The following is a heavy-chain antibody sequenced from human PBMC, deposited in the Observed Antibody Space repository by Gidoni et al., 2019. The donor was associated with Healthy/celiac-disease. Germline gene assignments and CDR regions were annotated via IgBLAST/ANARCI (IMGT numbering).Heavy chain of an antibody. CDR3: AADSDASYFYYMDV. D-gene: IGHD3-10*01. Sequence: QMQLVQSGPEVKKPGTSVKVSCKASGFTFTSSAVQWVRQARGQRLEWIGWIVVGSGNTNYAQKFQERVTMTRDMSTSTAYMELSSLRSEDTAVYYCAADSDASYFYYMDVWGKGTTVTVSS. CDR1: GFTFTSSA. J-gene: IGHJ6*03. V-gene: IGHV1-58*01. CDR2: IVVGSGNT.